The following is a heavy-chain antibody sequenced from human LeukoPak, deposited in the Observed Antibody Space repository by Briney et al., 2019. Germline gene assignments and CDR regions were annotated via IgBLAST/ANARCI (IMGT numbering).Heavy chain of an antibody. V-gene: IGHV1-46*01. Sequence: ASVKVSCKASGYTFTSYYMHWVRQAPGQGLEWMGIINPSGGSTSYAQKFQGRVTMTRDMSTSTVYMELSSLRSEDTAVYYRARVPRYYYDSSGYYHSPFDYWGQGTLVTVSS. J-gene: IGHJ4*02. CDR2: INPSGGST. CDR1: GYTFTSYY. CDR3: ARVPRYYYDSSGYYHSPFDY. D-gene: IGHD3-22*01.